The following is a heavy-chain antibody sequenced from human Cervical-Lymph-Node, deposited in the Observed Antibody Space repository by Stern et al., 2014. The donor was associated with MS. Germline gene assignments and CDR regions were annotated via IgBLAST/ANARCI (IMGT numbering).Heavy chain of an antibody. V-gene: IGHV3-21*01. J-gene: IGHJ4*02. CDR3: ATKRSIFGVSFDY. Sequence: EDQLVESGGGLVKPGGSLRLSCAASGFPFSTYSMTWVRKAPGKGLEWVSSITSNSDYRHYSDSVKGRFTISRDNAKDSLYLQMNRLRAEDTAVYYCATKRSIFGVSFDYWGQGTLVTVSS. D-gene: IGHD3-3*01. CDR1: GFPFSTYS. CDR2: ITSNSDYR.